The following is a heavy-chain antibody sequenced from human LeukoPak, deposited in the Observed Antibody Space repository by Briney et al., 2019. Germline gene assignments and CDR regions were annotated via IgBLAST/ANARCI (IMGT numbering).Heavy chain of an antibody. V-gene: IGHV1-69*04. CDR1: GGTFSSYA. CDR3: ASDPARDYYDTSGYFRWVDY. J-gene: IGHJ4*02. Sequence: ASVKVSCKASGGTFSSYAISWVRQAPGQGLEWMGRIIPILGIANYAQKFQGRVTITADKSTSTAYMELSSLRSEDTAVYYCASDPARDYYDTSGYFRWVDYWGQGTLVTVSS. CDR2: IIPILGIA. D-gene: IGHD3-22*01.